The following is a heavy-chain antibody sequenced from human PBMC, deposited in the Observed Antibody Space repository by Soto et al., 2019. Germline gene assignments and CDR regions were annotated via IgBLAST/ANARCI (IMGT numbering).Heavy chain of an antibody. Sequence: GSLRLSSAASGFFFIDYYFSFIRHSPGKGLECVAYISGTGDTKYYADSVQGRFTISRDNPKNSLFLQMNSLRAEDAAVYYCAIGGGQIYYKGLDVWGQGTTVTVSS. J-gene: IGHJ6*02. CDR1: GFFFIDYY. D-gene: IGHD3-10*01. V-gene: IGHV3-11*01. CDR2: ISGTGDTK. CDR3: AIGGGQIYYKGLDV.